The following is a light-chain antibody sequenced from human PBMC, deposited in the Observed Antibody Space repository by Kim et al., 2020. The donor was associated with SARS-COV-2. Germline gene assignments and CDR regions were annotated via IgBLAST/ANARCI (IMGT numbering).Light chain of an antibody. CDR1: KLGDKY. J-gene: IGLJ3*02. CDR2: QDS. Sequence: VSPGQTASITCSGDKLGDKYACWSQQKPGQSPVLLIYQDSKRPSGIPERFSGSNSGNTATLTISGTQAMDEADYYCQAWDSSTAGVFGGGTQLTVL. V-gene: IGLV3-1*01. CDR3: QAWDSSTAGV.